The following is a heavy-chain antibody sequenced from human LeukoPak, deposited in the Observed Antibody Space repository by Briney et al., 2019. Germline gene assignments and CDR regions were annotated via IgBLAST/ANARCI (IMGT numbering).Heavy chain of an antibody. CDR2: INDNSRSI. D-gene: IGHD3-22*01. V-gene: IGHV3-21*01. J-gene: IGHJ5*02. CDR1: GFTFSSYS. Sequence: GGSLRLSCAASGFTFSSYSMNWVRQAPGKGLEWVSSINDNSRSIFYTDSLKGRFTVSRDNAKNSLYLQMNNLRAEDTAVYYCAKRVNSYYDWFDPWGQGTLVIVSS. CDR3: AKRVNSYYDWFDP.